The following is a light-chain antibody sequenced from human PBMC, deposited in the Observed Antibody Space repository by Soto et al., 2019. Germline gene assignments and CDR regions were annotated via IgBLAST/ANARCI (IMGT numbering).Light chain of an antibody. J-gene: IGKJ1*01. CDR1: QSVSSN. Sequence: EIVMTQSPATLSVSPGERATLSCRASQSVSSNLAWYQQKPGQAPRLLIYGSSTRATGIPARLSGCGSGTEVTLNISSQQSEDFAIYFCQQYNNWPPDRTFGQGTKVEIK. CDR2: GSS. CDR3: QQYNNWPPDRT. V-gene: IGKV3-15*01.